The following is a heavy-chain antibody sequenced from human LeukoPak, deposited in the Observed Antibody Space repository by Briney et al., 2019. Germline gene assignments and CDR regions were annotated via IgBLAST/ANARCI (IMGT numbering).Heavy chain of an antibody. D-gene: IGHD6-19*01. Sequence: PGGSLRLSCAASGFTFDDYAMYWVRQAPGKGLEWVSLISADGGGTYYADSVKGRFTISRDNSKNFLYLQMNSLKTEDTALYYCATTEIGYTSGSYNPDCWGQGTLVTVSS. J-gene: IGHJ4*02. V-gene: IGHV3-43*02. CDR1: GFTFDDYA. CDR3: ATTEIGYTSGSYNPDC. CDR2: ISADGGGT.